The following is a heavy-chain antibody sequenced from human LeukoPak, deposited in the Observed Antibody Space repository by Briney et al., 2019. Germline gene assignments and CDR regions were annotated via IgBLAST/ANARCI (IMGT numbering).Heavy chain of an antibody. D-gene: IGHD6-13*01. CDR2: IYFNGTT. CDR1: GGSVSSGTYY. J-gene: IGHJ4*02. Sequence: SETLSLTCTVSGGSVSSGTYYWSWIRQPPGKGLEWIGYIYFNGTTNYNPSLKSRVTISVDTSKNHFSLKLSSVTAADTAVYYCARLRHSSIWYSDYWGQGTLVTVSS. CDR3: ARLRHSSIWYSDY. V-gene: IGHV4-61*03.